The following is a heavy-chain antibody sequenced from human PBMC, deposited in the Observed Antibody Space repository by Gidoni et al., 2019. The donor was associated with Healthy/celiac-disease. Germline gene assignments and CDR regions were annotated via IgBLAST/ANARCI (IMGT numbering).Heavy chain of an antibody. CDR3: ARSVRGGSGWYYYYYYYMDV. V-gene: IGHV1-8*01. J-gene: IGHJ6*03. D-gene: IGHD6-19*01. Sequence: QVQLVQSGAEVKKPGASVKVSCKASGYTFTSYDINWVRQDTGQGLEWMGWMNPNSGNTGYAQKFQGRVTMTRNTSISTAYMELSSLRSEYTAVYYCARSVRGGSGWYYYYYYYMDVWGKGTTVTVSS. CDR1: GYTFTSYD. CDR2: MNPNSGNT.